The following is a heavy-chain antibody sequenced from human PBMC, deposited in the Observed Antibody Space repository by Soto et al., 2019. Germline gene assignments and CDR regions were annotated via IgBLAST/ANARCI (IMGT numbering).Heavy chain of an antibody. CDR3: TVRYSSSSGFDY. D-gene: IGHD6-6*01. Sequence: EVQLVESGGGLVQPGGSLKLSCAAPGFTFSGSAMHWVRQASGKGLEWVGRIRSKANSYATAYAASVKGRFTISRDDSKNTAYLQMNSLKTEDTAVYYCTVRYSSSSGFDYWGQGTLVTVSS. J-gene: IGHJ4*02. V-gene: IGHV3-73*02. CDR1: GFTFSGSA. CDR2: IRSKANSYAT.